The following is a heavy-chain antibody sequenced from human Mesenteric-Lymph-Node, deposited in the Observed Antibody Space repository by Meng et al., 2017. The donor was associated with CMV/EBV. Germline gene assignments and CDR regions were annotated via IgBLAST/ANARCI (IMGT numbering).Heavy chain of an antibody. Sequence: GGSLRLSCAASGFTFSDYWMHWVRQAPGKGLKWVSSISSSSSYIYYADSVKGRFTISRDNAKNSLYLQMNSLRAEDTAVYYCASGGNSGYYYFDYWGQGTLVTVSS. CDR1: GFTFSDYW. D-gene: IGHD3-3*01. J-gene: IGHJ4*02. CDR3: ASGGNSGYYYFDY. CDR2: ISSSSSYI. V-gene: IGHV3-21*01.